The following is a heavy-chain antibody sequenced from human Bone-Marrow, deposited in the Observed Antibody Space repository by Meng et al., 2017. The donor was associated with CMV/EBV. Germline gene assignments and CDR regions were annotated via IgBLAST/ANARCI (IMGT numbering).Heavy chain of an antibody. Sequence: GGSLRLSCAASGFTFSTYDMSWVRQAPGKGLEWVAFIRYDGSNKYYADSVKGRFTISRDNAKNSLYLQMNSLRAEDTAVYYCASIRYSSSSLRHRGDYWGQGTLVTVSS. V-gene: IGHV3-30*02. J-gene: IGHJ4*02. CDR1: GFTFSTYD. CDR3: ASIRYSSSSLRHRGDY. D-gene: IGHD6-6*01. CDR2: IRYDGSNK.